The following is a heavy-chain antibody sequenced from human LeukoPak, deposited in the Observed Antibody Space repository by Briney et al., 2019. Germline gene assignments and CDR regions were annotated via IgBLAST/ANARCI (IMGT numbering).Heavy chain of an antibody. CDR1: GGSISGGSYY. D-gene: IGHD3-3*01. CDR3: ARALRITIFGVVIGWFDP. J-gene: IGHJ5*02. CDR2: IYTSGST. Sequence: PSETLSLTCTVSGGSISGGSYYWSWIRQPAGKGLEWIGRIYTSGSTNYNPSLKSRVTISVDTSKNQFSLKLSSVTAADTAVYYCARALRITIFGVVIGWFDPWGQGTLVTVSS. V-gene: IGHV4-61*02.